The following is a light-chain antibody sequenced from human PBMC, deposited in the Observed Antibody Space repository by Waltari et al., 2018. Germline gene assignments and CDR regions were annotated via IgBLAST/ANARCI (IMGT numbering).Light chain of an antibody. CDR3: QQSYSAPPT. Sequence: DIQMTQSPSSLSASVGDRVTITCRASQSISSYLNWYQQKPGKAPKLLIYAASSLQSGVPSRFSGSGSGTDFTLTISSLQPEDFATYHCQQSYSAPPTFGQGTKLEIK. CDR2: AAS. J-gene: IGKJ2*01. V-gene: IGKV1-39*01. CDR1: QSISSY.